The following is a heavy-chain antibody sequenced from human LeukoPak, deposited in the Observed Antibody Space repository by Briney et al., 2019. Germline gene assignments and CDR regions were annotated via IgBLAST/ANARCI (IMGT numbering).Heavy chain of an antibody. CDR1: GFTVSSNY. V-gene: IGHV3-53*01. D-gene: IGHD6-13*01. Sequence: GGSLGLSCAASGFTVSSNYMSWVRQAPGKGLEWVSVIYSGGSTYYADSVKGRFTISRDNSKNTLYLQMNSLRAEDTAVYYCARGGIAAAGPDYWGQGTLVTVSS. CDR3: ARGGIAAAGPDY. CDR2: IYSGGST. J-gene: IGHJ4*02.